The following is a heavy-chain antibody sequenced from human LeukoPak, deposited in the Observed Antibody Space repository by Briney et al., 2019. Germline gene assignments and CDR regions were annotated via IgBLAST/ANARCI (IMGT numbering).Heavy chain of an antibody. CDR2: IYPSGST. D-gene: IGHD5-12*01. Sequence: SETLSLTCTVSGYSISNGYYWGWIRQPPGTGLEWIGSIYPSGSTFYNPSLKSRVTISVDTSKNQFSLKLSSVTAADTAVYYCARVVYSGYDFRGAMDVWGKGTTVTVSS. CDR1: GYSISNGYY. J-gene: IGHJ6*03. CDR3: ARVVYSGYDFRGAMDV. V-gene: IGHV4-38-2*02.